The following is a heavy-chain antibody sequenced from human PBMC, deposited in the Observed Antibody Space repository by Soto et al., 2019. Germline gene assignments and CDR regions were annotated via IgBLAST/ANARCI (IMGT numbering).Heavy chain of an antibody. CDR1: GLTFSSSW. Sequence: EVQLVESGGGLVQPGGSLRLSCAASGLTFSSSWMNWVRQAPGKGLVWVSRINSDGSSTSYADSVKGRFTISRDNAKNTLYLQMNSLRAEDTAVYYCARDRSGDQPLDYWGQGTLVTVSS. V-gene: IGHV3-74*01. CDR3: ARDRSGDQPLDY. CDR2: INSDGSST. J-gene: IGHJ4*02. D-gene: IGHD3-10*01.